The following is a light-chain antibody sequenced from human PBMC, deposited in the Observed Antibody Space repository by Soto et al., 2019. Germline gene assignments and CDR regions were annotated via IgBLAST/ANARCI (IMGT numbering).Light chain of an antibody. CDR1: QNFGNTF. CDR3: QQYGSSPYT. Sequence: IVLTQSPGTLSLSPGERATLSCRASQNFGNTFLAWYQQKPGQAPSLLIYGASSRATGIPDRISGSGSGTDFTLTISRLEPEDFAVYFCQQYGSSPYTFGQGTKLEIK. V-gene: IGKV3-20*01. CDR2: GAS. J-gene: IGKJ2*01.